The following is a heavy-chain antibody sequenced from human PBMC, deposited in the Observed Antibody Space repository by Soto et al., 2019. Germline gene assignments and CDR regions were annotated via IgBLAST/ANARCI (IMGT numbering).Heavy chain of an antibody. Sequence: QVQLVESGGGVVQPGNSLRLSCAASGFTFNTFGIHWVRQAPGTGLEWVAVISSDGSNEYYTDSVKGRFTISRGNSKNPLDLQMNSLRAEDTAVYYCANQISAWCSSKRCSGVNYYYAMDVWGQGTTVTVS. CDR1: GFTFNTFG. D-gene: IGHD2-2*01. V-gene: IGHV3-30*18. CDR2: ISSDGSNE. CDR3: ANQISAWCSSKRCSGVNYYYAMDV. J-gene: IGHJ6*02.